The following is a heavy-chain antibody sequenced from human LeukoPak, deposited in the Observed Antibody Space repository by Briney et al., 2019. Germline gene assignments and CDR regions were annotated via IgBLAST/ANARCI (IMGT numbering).Heavy chain of an antibody. CDR3: ARVSGGGFDAFDI. Sequence: PSETLSLTCTVSGGSISSYYWSWIRQPPGKGLEWIGYIYYSGSTNYNPSLKSRVTISVDTSKNQFSLKLSSVTAADTAVYYCARVSGGGFDAFDIWGQGTMVTVSS. V-gene: IGHV4-59*01. CDR1: GGSISSYY. J-gene: IGHJ3*02. CDR2: IYYSGST. D-gene: IGHD3-10*01.